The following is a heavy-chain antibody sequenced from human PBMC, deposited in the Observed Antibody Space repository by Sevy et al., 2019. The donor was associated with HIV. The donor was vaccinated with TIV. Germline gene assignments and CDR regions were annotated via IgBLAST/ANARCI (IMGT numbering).Heavy chain of an antibody. V-gene: IGHV3-9*01. D-gene: IGHD6-13*01. CDR3: AKVAAAGYFDY. Sequence: GGSLRLSCAASGFTFDDYAMHWVRQAPGKGLEGVSGISWNSGSIGYADSVKGRFTISRDNAKNSLYLQMNSLRAEDTALYYCAKVAAAGYFDYWGQGTLVTVSS. CDR2: ISWNSGSI. J-gene: IGHJ4*02. CDR1: GFTFDDYA.